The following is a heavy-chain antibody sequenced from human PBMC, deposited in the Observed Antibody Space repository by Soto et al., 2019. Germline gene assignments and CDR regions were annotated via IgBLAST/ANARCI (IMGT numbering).Heavy chain of an antibody. Sequence: PSETLSLTCTVTGGAISGYYWTWIRQSDGEGLEWIGRIYCSGSTNYNPSLKSRVTISLYTSMNYFSLRLSSVTAADTAVYYCARGQRFSDWFDPWGQGTLVTVSS. CDR3: ARGQRFSDWFDP. D-gene: IGHD3-3*01. CDR2: IYCSGST. J-gene: IGHJ5*02. V-gene: IGHV4-4*07. CDR1: GGAISGYY.